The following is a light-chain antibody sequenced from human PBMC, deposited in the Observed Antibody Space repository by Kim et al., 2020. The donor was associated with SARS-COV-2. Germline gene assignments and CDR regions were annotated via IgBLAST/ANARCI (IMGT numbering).Light chain of an antibody. CDR1: RSNIGSNP. CDR3: AAWDYSLKGWV. CDR2: NDN. J-gene: IGLJ3*02. V-gene: IGLV1-44*01. Sequence: QSVLTQPPSASGTPGQRVTVYCSGTRSNIGSNPVNWFQQVPGTAPRLFIYNDNQRPSGVPDRVSGSKSGTSASLAISGLQPEDEAHYFCAAWDYSLKGWVIGGGTQLTVL.